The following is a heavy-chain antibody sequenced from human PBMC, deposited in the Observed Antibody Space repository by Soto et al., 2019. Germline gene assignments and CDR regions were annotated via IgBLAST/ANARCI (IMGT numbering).Heavy chain of an antibody. CDR1: GFTFSSYA. V-gene: IGHV3-23*01. CDR3: AKPYYYHGGGYSI. J-gene: IGHJ4*02. D-gene: IGHD3-22*01. CDR2: ISGSGGST. Sequence: SLRLSCAASGFTFSSYAMSWVRQAPGKGLEWVSAISGSGGSTYYADSVKGRFTISRDNSKNTLYLQMNSLRAEDTAVYYCAKPYYYHGGGYSIGGQGPGVTVSP.